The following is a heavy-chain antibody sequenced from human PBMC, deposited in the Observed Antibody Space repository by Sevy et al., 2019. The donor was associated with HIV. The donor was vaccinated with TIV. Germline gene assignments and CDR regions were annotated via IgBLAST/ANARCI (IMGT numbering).Heavy chain of an antibody. CDR1: GFTFDMYW. J-gene: IGHJ4*02. Sequence: GGSLRLSCDASGFTFDMYWMQWVRQAPRKGLEWVANIRQDRNEIYYAASVRGRFTISRDNAKGSLYLQMNNLRVEDTATYYCARRYFDLWGQGTLVTVSS. CDR3: ARRYFDL. V-gene: IGHV3-7*03. CDR2: IRQDRNEI.